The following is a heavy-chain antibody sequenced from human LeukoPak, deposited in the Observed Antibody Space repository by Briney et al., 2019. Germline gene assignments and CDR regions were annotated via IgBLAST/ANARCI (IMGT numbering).Heavy chain of an antibody. V-gene: IGHV3-23*01. D-gene: IGHD3-3*01. CDR3: AKDLSYYDFWSGYKLIDY. J-gene: IGHJ4*02. CDR1: GFTFSSYA. Sequence: GGSLRLSCAAPGFTFSSYAMSWVRQAPGKGLEWVSAISGSGGSTYYADSVKGRFTISRDNSKNTLYLQMNSLRAEDTAVYYCAKDLSYYDFWSGYKLIDYWGQGTLVTVSS. CDR2: ISGSGGST.